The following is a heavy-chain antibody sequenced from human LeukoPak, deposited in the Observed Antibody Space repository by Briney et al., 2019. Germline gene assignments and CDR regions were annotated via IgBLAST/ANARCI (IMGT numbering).Heavy chain of an antibody. D-gene: IGHD2-15*01. CDR3: ARVRDNDYGDF. Sequence: ASVKVSCKASGYTFATYSISWMRQAPGQGLEWMGWISAYNGNTNYAQKFQDRVTMTTDTSTSTAYMELRSLRSDDTAGYYCARVRDNDYGDFWGQGTLVTVSS. CDR2: ISAYNGNT. CDR1: GYTFATYS. J-gene: IGHJ4*02. V-gene: IGHV1-18*01.